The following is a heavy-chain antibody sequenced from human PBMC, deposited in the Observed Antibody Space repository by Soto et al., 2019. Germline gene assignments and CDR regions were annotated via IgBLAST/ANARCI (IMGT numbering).Heavy chain of an antibody. V-gene: IGHV3-33*01. D-gene: IGHD4-17*01. CDR1: GFTFGTYG. J-gene: IGHJ3*02. CDR2: IWYDGSHK. CDR3: ARDGVDGDHDAFDI. Sequence: QVQLVESGGGVVQPGRSLRLSCAASGFTFGTYGMHWVRQAPGKGLEWLAAIWYDGSHKYHADSVKGRFTISRDNSKNVLSLQMNSLRVEDTAIYYCARDGVDGDHDAFDIWGQGTMVTVSS.